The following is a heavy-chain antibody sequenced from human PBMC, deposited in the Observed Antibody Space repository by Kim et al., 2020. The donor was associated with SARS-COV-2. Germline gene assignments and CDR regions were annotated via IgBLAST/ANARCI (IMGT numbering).Heavy chain of an antibody. CDR1: GFTFSSYE. V-gene: IGHV3-48*03. Sequence: GGSLRLSCAASGFTFSSYEMNWVRQAPGKGLEWVSYISSSGSTIYYADSVKGRFTISRDNAKNSLYLQMNSLRAEDTAVYYCARAGVRGVIIYGMDVWGQGTTVTVSS. CDR2: ISSSGSTI. J-gene: IGHJ6*02. CDR3: ARAGVRGVIIYGMDV. D-gene: IGHD3-10*01.